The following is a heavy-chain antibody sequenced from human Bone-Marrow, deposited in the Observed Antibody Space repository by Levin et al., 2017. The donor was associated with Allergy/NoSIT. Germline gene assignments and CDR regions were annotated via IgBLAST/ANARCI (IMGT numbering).Heavy chain of an antibody. CDR3: AKGRCRGSCYPSSDDAFDI. V-gene: IGHV3-23*01. Sequence: PSETLSLTCAASEFTFSSYAMSWVRQAPGKGLEWVSGISGSGGSTYHADSVKGRFTISRDNSKSTLYLQMNSLSAEDTALYYCAKGRCRGSCYPSSDDAFDIWGQGTMVTVSS. CDR1: EFTFSSYA. D-gene: IGHD2-15*01. CDR2: ISGSGGST. J-gene: IGHJ3*02.